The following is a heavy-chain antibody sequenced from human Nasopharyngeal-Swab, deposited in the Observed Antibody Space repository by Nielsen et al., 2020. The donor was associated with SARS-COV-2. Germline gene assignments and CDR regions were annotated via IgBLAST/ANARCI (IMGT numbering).Heavy chain of an antibody. Sequence: GGSLRLSCAASGFTFTSHGMYWVRQAPGEGLDWGAFIRNDGSNKNYADSVKGRFTISRDNSKNTLYLQMNSLRAEDTAMYYCAKAPRIAAAGTNWGQGTLVTVSS. CDR3: AKAPRIAAAGTN. J-gene: IGHJ4*02. D-gene: IGHD6-13*01. CDR2: IRNDGSNK. CDR1: GFTFTSHG. V-gene: IGHV3-30*02.